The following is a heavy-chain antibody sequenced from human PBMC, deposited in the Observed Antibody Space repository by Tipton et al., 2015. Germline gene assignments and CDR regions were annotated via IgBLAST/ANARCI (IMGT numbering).Heavy chain of an antibody. CDR2: ISHSGNT. D-gene: IGHD3-3*01. J-gene: IGHJ6*01. CDR3: ARESLNTIFGVVLDYGMDV. V-gene: IGHV4-38-2*02. Sequence: TLSLTCAVSAYSITSDYYWGWIRQPPGKGLEWIGSISHSGNTYYNPSLKSRVTISVDTSKNQFSLKLRSVTAADTAVYYCARESLNTIFGVVLDYGMDVWGQGTTVTVSS. CDR1: AYSITSDYY.